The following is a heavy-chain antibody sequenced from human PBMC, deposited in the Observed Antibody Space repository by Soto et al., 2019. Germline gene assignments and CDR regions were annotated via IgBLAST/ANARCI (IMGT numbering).Heavy chain of an antibody. J-gene: IGHJ6*02. CDR3: ARHSYGSDYHGMDV. D-gene: IGHD5-18*01. CDR2: IDPSDSYT. V-gene: IGHV5-10-1*01. CDR1: GYSFTSFW. Sequence: PWESVNSFGKSPGYSFTSFWVSWVRHMPGKDLEWMGRIDPSDSYTSYSPSLQGHVTISADKSISTAYLQWSSLKASDTAMYYCARHSYGSDYHGMDVWGQGTTVTVSS.